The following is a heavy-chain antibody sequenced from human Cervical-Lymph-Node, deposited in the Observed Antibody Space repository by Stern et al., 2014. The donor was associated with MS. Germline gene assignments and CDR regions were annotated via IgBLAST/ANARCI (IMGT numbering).Heavy chain of an antibody. CDR3: AADPRYYYDSSGYPY. D-gene: IGHD3-22*01. Sequence: QLVESGPEVKKPGTSVKVSCKASGFTFTSSAVQWVRQARGQRLEWIGWIVVGSCNTNYAQKFQERVTITRDMSTSTAYMELSSLRSEDTAVYYCAADPRYYYDSSGYPYWGQGTLVTVSS. CDR1: GFTFTSSA. CDR2: IVVGSCNT. J-gene: IGHJ4*02. V-gene: IGHV1-58*01.